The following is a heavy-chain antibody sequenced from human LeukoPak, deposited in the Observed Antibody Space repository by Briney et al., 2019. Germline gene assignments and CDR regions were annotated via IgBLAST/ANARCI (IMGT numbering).Heavy chain of an antibody. CDR2: ISGSGGST. D-gene: IGHD6-19*01. J-gene: IGHJ4*02. CDR1: GFTFSSYA. CDR3: AKDTGSRAVAGTRFDY. Sequence: GGSLRLSCAASGFTFSSYAMSWVRQAPGKGLEWVSGISGSGGSTYYADSVKGRFTISRDNSKNTLYLQMNSLRAEDTAVYYCAKDTGSRAVAGTRFDYWGQGTLVTVSS. V-gene: IGHV3-23*01.